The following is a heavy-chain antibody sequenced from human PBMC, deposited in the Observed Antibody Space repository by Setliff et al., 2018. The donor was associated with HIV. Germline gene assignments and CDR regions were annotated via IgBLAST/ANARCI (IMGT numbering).Heavy chain of an antibody. J-gene: IGHJ4*02. CDR3: ARVRTSTGAQY. CDR1: GFTFGDDA. Sequence: PGGSLRLSCTGSGFTFGDDAMGWVRQAPGKGLEWVANINPDGNERYYMESVQGRFTISRDNIQNSLLLQMNSLTADDAAVYYCARVRTSTGAQYWGQGTLVTVSS. CDR2: INPDGNER. V-gene: IGHV3-7*03. D-gene: IGHD1-1*01.